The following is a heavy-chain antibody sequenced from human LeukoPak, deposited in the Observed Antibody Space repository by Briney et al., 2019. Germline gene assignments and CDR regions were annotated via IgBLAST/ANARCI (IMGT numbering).Heavy chain of an antibody. V-gene: IGHV4-4*02. CDR3: ASGDSSGWRPFDY. CDR1: GGSISSSNW. D-gene: IGHD6-19*01. Sequence: SGTLSLTCAVSGGSISSSNWWSWVRQPPGKGLESIGEIYHSGSTNYNPSLKSRVTISVDKSKNQFSLKLSSVTAADTAVYYCASGDSSGWRPFDYWGQGTLVTVSS. CDR2: IYHSGST. J-gene: IGHJ4*02.